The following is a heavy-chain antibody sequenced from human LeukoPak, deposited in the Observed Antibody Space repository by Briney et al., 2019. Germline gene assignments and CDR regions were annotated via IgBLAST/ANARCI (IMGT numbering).Heavy chain of an antibody. V-gene: IGHV1-2*02. Sequence: GASVKVSCKASGYTFTSYAMNWVRQAPGQGLEWMGWINPNSGGTNYAQKFQGKVTMTRDTSISTAYMELSRLRSDDTAVYYCAPRIQWEPNQPFDYWGQGTLVTVSS. CDR1: GYTFTSYA. D-gene: IGHD1-26*01. CDR3: APRIQWEPNQPFDY. J-gene: IGHJ4*02. CDR2: INPNSGGT.